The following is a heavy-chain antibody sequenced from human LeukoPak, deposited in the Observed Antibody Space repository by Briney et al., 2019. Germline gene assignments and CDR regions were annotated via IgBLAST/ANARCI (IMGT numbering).Heavy chain of an antibody. CDR2: ISGSGGNT. CDR1: GFTFSSYA. D-gene: IGHD2-2*01. J-gene: IGHJ4*02. Sequence: GGSLRLSCAASGFTFSSYAMSWVRQAPGKGLEWVSGISGSGGNTYYADSVKGRFTISRDNSKNTLYLQMNSLRAEDTAVYYCAKVSDIVVVPAALLPDYWGQGTLVTVSS. CDR3: AKVSDIVVVPAALLPDY. V-gene: IGHV3-23*01.